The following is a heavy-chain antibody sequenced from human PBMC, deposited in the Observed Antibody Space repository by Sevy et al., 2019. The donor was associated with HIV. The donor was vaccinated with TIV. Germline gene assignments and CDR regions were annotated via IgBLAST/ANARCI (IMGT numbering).Heavy chain of an antibody. D-gene: IGHD3-9*01. V-gene: IGHV3-30*04. CDR1: GFTFSDYV. J-gene: IGHJ4*02. CDR3: ARDADWSLNY. CDR2: ISHDTTVK. Sequence: GGSLRLSCAASGFTFSDYVMHWVRQAPGKGLEWLARISHDTTVKYYADSLKGRFTISRDNSKNTLYLHMNSLRHEDTAVYHCARDADWSLNYWGQGTLVTVSS.